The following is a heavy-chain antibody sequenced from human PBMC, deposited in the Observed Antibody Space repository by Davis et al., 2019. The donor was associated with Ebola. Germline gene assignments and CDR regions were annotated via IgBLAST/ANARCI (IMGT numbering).Heavy chain of an antibody. D-gene: IGHD4-17*01. CDR1: GFTFDDYA. J-gene: IGHJ4*02. Sequence: PGGSLRLSCAASGFTFDDYAMHWVRQAPGKGLEWVSGISWNSGSIGYADSVKGRFTISRDNAKNSLYLQMNSLRAEDTALYYCAKDTRMGPYGDYGEEYFDYWGQGTLVTVSS. V-gene: IGHV3-9*01. CDR3: AKDTRMGPYGDYGEEYFDY. CDR2: ISWNSGSI.